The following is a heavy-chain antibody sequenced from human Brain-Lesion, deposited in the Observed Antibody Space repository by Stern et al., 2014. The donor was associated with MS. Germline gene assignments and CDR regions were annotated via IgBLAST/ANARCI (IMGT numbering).Heavy chain of an antibody. V-gene: IGHV4-61*02. Sequence: VQLVESGPGLVKPSQTLYLSCTVSGGSISSGGYYWSWIRQPAGKGLEWIGRFFNSGSNSPNPSLKRWVLNSKHTPKKPIPLRLNSMTAADTAVYYCARGRVVPGFQYYATDVWGQGTTVIVSS. CDR2: FFNSGSN. CDR3: ARGRVVPGFQYYATDV. J-gene: IGHJ6*02. CDR1: GGSISSGGYY. D-gene: IGHD2-2*01.